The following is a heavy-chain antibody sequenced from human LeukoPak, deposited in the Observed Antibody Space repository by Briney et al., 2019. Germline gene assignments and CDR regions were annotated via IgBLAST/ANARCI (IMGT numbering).Heavy chain of an antibody. Sequence: EPGGSLRLSCAASGFTFSSYSMNWVRQAPGKGLEWVSYITPSSGAIYYADSVKGRFTISRDNSKNTLYLQMNSLRAEDTAVYYCATLYGDYADYFDYWGQGTLVTVSS. CDR1: GFTFSSYS. CDR2: ITPSSGAI. J-gene: IGHJ4*02. D-gene: IGHD4-17*01. CDR3: ATLYGDYADYFDY. V-gene: IGHV3-48*01.